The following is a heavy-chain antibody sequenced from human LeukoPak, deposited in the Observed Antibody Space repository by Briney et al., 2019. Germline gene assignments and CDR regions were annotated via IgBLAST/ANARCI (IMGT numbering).Heavy chain of an antibody. CDR2: IYYSGST. Sequence: SETLSLTCTVSGGSISSYYWSWTRQPPGKGLEWIGYIYYSGSTNYNPSLKSRVTISVDTSKNQFSLKLSSVTAADTAVYYCARVGRGRDGYKSGFDYWGQGTLVTVSS. CDR3: ARVGRGRDGYKSGFDY. J-gene: IGHJ4*02. V-gene: IGHV4-59*01. CDR1: GGSISSYY. D-gene: IGHD5-24*01.